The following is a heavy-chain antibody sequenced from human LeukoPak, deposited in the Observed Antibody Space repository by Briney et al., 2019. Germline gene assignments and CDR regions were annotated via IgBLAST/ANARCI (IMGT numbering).Heavy chain of an antibody. Sequence: PSETLSLTCAVYGGSFSGYYWSWIRQPPGKGLEWIGEINHSGSTNYNPSLKSRVTISVDTSKNQFSLKLSSVTAADTAVYYCARASGYYYFWSPPTYWGQGTLVTVSS. CDR2: INHSGST. CDR1: GGSFSGYY. J-gene: IGHJ4*02. D-gene: IGHD3-22*01. CDR3: ARASGYYYFWSPPTY. V-gene: IGHV4-34*01.